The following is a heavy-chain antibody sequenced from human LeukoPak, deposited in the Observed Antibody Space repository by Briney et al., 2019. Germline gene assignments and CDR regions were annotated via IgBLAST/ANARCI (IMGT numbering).Heavy chain of an antibody. D-gene: IGHD6-19*01. Sequence: GGSLRLSCAASGFTFDDYAMHWVRQAPGKGLEWVSGISWNSGSIGYADSVKGRFTISRDNAKNSLYLQMNSLRAEDTAVYYCAKARAVGTAVIAVAGTIDYWGQGTLVTVSS. CDR3: AKARAVGTAVIAVAGTIDY. V-gene: IGHV3-9*01. J-gene: IGHJ4*02. CDR1: GFTFDDYA. CDR2: ISWNSGSI.